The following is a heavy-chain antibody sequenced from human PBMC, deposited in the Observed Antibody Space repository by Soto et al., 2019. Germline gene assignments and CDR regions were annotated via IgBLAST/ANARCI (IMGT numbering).Heavy chain of an antibody. CDR3: ARTDIVTTNWFDP. D-gene: IGHD5-12*01. CDR1: GESFIGYY. CDR2: INNGGST. V-gene: IGHV4-34*01. J-gene: IGHJ5*02. Sequence: QVHLQQWGAGLLKPSETLSLTCAVYGESFIGYYWTWIRQSPGKGLEWIGEINNGGSTNYNPSLKSRVTIPIDRSKNQFSLKLTSVTAADTSVYYCARTDIVTTNWFDPWGQGTLVTVSS.